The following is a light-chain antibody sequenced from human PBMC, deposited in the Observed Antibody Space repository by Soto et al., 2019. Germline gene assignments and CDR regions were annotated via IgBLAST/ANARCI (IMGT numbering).Light chain of an antibody. CDR3: QQYNNWPRWT. CDR2: GTS. J-gene: IGKJ1*01. CDR1: QRVSSN. V-gene: IGKV3D-15*01. Sequence: EVLMTQSPATLSVAPGESVTLSCRASQRVSSNLAWYQQRPGQAPRLLISGTSTRATDIPDRFSGSGSGTEFTLTISSLQSEDFAVYYCQQYNNWPRWTFGQGTKVDIK.